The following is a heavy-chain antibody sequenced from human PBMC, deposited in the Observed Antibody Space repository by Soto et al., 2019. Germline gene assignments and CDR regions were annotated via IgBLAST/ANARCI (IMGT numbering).Heavy chain of an antibody. CDR3: ARDIHYYGSGSYSFPPSIPTPPNWFDP. J-gene: IGHJ5*02. V-gene: IGHV1-18*01. CDR1: GYTFASYA. CDR2: ISAYNGNT. D-gene: IGHD3-10*01. Sequence: EASVKVSCKASGYTFASYAISWMRQAPGQGLEWMGWISAYNGNTNYAQKLQGRVTMTTDTSTSTAYMELRSLRSDDTAVYYCARDIHYYGSGSYSFPPSIPTPPNWFDPWGQGTLVTVSS.